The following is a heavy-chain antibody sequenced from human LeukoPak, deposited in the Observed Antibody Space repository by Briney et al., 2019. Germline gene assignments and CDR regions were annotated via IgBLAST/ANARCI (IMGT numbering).Heavy chain of an antibody. CDR1: GFTFSSYW. CDR2: LKQDESEE. Sequence: GGSLRLSCAASGFTFSSYWMSWVRQAPGKGLEWVANLKQDESEEYYVDSVKGRFTISRDNAKNSLYLQMNSLRAEDTAVYYCARDLTMEVSTTGPFDYWGQGTLVTVSS. D-gene: IGHD5/OR15-5a*01. J-gene: IGHJ4*02. CDR3: ARDLTMEVSTTGPFDY. V-gene: IGHV3-7*01.